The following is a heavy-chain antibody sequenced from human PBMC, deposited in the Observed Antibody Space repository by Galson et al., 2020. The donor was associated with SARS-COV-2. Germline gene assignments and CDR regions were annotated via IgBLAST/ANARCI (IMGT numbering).Heavy chain of an antibody. CDR1: GFAFSDYY. CDR3: ARVGGNILLLFGDSSCFDS. CDR2: ISGSGNTI. J-gene: IGHJ4*02. Sequence: GESLKISCADSGFAFSDYYMAWIRQAPGKGLEWVSYISGSGNTIYYANSVQGRFTISRDNAQNSLYLQMNSLRVEDTALYYCARVGGNILLLFGDSSCFDSWGQGTLVTVSS. V-gene: IGHV3-11*01. D-gene: IGHD3-10*01.